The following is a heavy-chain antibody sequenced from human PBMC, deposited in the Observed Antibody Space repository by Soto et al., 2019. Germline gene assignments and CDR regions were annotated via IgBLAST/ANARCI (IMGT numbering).Heavy chain of an antibody. CDR1: GFTFSNYA. V-gene: IGHV3-23*01. CDR2: ISESGGST. J-gene: IGHJ5*02. Sequence: DGQLLESGGGLGQPGGSLRLSCGGSGFTFSNYAISWVRQAPGKGLQWVSGISESGGSTHYADSVRGRFAISRDNSKNTVYLQMNSLRAEDTAIYYCAKDLVAAAASWGQGTLVTVSS. CDR3: AKDLVAAAAS. D-gene: IGHD6-13*01.